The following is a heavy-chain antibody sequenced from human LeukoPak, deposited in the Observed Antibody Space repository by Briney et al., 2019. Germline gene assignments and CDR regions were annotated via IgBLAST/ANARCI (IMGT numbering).Heavy chain of an antibody. Sequence: SETLSLTCTVYGGSISSYYWNWIRQPQGKGLEWIGDIHYSGSTKYKPSLKSRVTISVDTSKNQFSLKLSFVTAADTAVYYCARDRVRDGLDVWGQGTTVIVSS. CDR2: IHYSGST. J-gene: IGHJ6*02. D-gene: IGHD6-25*01. V-gene: IGHV4-59*12. CDR1: GGSISSYY. CDR3: ARDRVRDGLDV.